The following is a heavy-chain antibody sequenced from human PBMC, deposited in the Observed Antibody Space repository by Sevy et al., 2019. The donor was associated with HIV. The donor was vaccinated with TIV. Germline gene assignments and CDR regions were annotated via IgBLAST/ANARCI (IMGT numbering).Heavy chain of an antibody. CDR2: IWYDGSNK. J-gene: IGHJ6*02. CDR1: GFTISSYG. V-gene: IGHV3-33*01. D-gene: IGHD3-10*01. CDR3: ARDLYYYGSGTADSYYYGMDV. Sequence: GGSLRLSCAASGFTISSYGMHWVRQAPGKGLEWVAVIWYDGSNKYYADSVNGRFPISRDNSKNTLYLQMNSLRAEDTAVYYCARDLYYYGSGTADSYYYGMDVWGQGTTVTVSS.